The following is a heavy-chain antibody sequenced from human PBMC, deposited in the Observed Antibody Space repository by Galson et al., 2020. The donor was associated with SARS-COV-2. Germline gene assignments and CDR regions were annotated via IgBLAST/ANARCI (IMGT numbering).Heavy chain of an antibody. D-gene: IGHD3-10*01. CDR1: GFTFSSYT. CDR2: LDTSSTYI. CDR3: ARSPPASTSGTSVYFDY. V-gene: IGHV3-21*01. J-gene: IGHJ4*02. Sequence: GESLKISCAASGFTFSSYTMNWVSQAPGKGLEWVSSLDTSSTYIYYADSLKGRFTISRDNAENSLYLQMNSLRAEDTAVYYCARSPPASTSGTSVYFDYWGRGTLATVSS.